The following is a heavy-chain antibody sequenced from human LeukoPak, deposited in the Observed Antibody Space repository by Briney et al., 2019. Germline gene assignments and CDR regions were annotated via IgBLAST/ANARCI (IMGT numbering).Heavy chain of an antibody. CDR1: GGSISSGSYY. J-gene: IGHJ4*02. CDR3: ARLGSVAARGGTDY. Sequence: SQTLSLTCTVSGGSISSGSYYWSWIRQPAGKGLEWIGRIYTSGSTNYNPSLKSRVTISVDTSKNQFSLKLSSVTAADTAVYYCARLGSVAARGGTDYWGQGTLVTVSS. V-gene: IGHV4-61*02. CDR2: IYTSGST. D-gene: IGHD6-13*01.